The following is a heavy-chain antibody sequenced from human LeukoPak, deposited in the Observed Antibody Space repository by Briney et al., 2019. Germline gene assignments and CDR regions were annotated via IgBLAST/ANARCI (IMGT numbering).Heavy chain of an antibody. D-gene: IGHD6-13*01. J-gene: IGHJ3*02. V-gene: IGHV4-39*01. CDR1: GGSISSSYYY. CDR3: ARPRRIAAAGTSLYAFDI. Sequence: PSETLSLTCTVSGGSISSSYYYWGWIRQPPGKGLEWIGSIYYSGSTYYNPSLKSRVTISVDTSKNQFSLKLRSVTAADTAVYYCARPRRIAAAGTSLYAFDIWGQGTMVTVSS. CDR2: IYYSGST.